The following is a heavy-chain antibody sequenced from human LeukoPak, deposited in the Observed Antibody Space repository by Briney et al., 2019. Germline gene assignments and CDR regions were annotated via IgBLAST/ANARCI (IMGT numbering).Heavy chain of an antibody. J-gene: IGHJ4*02. CDR2: ITYDGSSE. Sequence: GTSLRLPCAASGFTFSNYGMHWVRQAPGKGLEWVATITYDGSSEYYADSVKDRFTVSRDNSKNALYLQMSSLKTEDTAVYYCAKRGDGGHKSLEYWGQGTLVIVSS. CDR3: AKRGDGGHKSLEY. D-gene: IGHD3-16*01. V-gene: IGHV3-30*18. CDR1: GFTFSNYG.